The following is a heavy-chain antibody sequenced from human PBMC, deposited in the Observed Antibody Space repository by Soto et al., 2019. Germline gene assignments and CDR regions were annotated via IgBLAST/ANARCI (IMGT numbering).Heavy chain of an antibody. CDR3: AGASNYNYAFEY. CDR2: IFSAGMT. Sequence: PWGSLRLSCAPSGFTVKGNYVGWARQASGKGTEWVSIIFSAGMTYYTDSVKGRFTISKDISKNTLSLQMNSLRADDTAVYFCAGASNYNYAFEYWGLGTPVTVSS. CDR1: GFTVKGNY. V-gene: IGHV3-53*01. D-gene: IGHD1-1*01. J-gene: IGHJ4*02.